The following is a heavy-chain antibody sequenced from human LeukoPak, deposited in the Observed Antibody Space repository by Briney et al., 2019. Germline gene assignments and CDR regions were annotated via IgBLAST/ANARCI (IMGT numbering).Heavy chain of an antibody. CDR2: ISGSGDTT. CDR1: GFTFSSYA. J-gene: IGHJ4*02. V-gene: IGHV3-23*01. CDR3: ARGFCSGGSCYPPY. D-gene: IGHD2-15*01. Sequence: PGGSLRLSCAASGFTFSSYAMNWVRQALGKGLEWVSGISGSGDTTYYADSVKGRFTISRDNPKNTLHLQMNSPRAEDTAVYYCARGFCSGGSCYPPYWGQGTLVTVSS.